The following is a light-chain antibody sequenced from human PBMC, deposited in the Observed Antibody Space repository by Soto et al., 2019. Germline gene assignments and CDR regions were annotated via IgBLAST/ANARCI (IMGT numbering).Light chain of an antibody. CDR1: RGISSY. CDR3: QQYNSWPLT. Sequence: DIQLTQSPSFLSASVGDKVTITCRASRGISSYLAWYQQKPGKAPKLLIYAASTLQTGVPSRFSGSGSGTEFTLTISSLQPEDFATYYCQQYNSWPLTFGGGTKVEIK. V-gene: IGKV1-9*01. CDR2: AAS. J-gene: IGKJ4*01.